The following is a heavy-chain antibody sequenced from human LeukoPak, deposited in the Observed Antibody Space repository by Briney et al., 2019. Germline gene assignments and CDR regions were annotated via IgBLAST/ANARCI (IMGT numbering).Heavy chain of an antibody. CDR3: VREIPHYGIDY. Sequence: PSETLSLTCTVSGGSISGYLWSWIRQPAGKGLEWVGRTFDSGSTSYNPSLESRVTMSADTPKNQFSLRLSSVTAADTAVYFCVREIPHYGIDYWGQGTLVTVSS. CDR1: GGSISGYL. CDR2: TFDSGST. J-gene: IGHJ4*02. D-gene: IGHD3-10*01. V-gene: IGHV4-4*07.